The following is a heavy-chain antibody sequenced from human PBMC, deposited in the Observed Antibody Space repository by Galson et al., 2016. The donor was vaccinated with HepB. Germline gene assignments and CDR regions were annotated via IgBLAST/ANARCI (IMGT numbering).Heavy chain of an antibody. CDR2: IKSKTDGGTT. CDR1: GFTFSNAW. Sequence: SLRLSCAASGFTFSNAWMSWVRQAPGEGLEWVGRIKSKTDGGTTDYSAPVNGGFTISRDDSKNMLYLQLNRLKTEDTAVYYCTTSGYSYCRFGYWGQGALVTVSS. J-gene: IGHJ4*02. CDR3: TTSGYSYCRFGY. V-gene: IGHV3-15*01. D-gene: IGHD5-12*01.